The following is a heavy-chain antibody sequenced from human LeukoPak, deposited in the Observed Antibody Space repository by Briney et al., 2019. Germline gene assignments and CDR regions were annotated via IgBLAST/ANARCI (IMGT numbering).Heavy chain of an antibody. D-gene: IGHD6-13*01. J-gene: IGHJ3*02. CDR3: ARDWQWQQLDGDAFDI. V-gene: IGHV3-7*04. CDR1: GFTFSGYW. Sequence: GGSLRLSCAASGFTFSGYWMRWVRQPAGRGLEWVANIKQDGREKYYVDSVKGRYTISRDNAKNSLFLQMNSLRAGDTAVYYCARDWQWQQLDGDAFDIWGQGTMVTVSS. CDR2: IKQDGREK.